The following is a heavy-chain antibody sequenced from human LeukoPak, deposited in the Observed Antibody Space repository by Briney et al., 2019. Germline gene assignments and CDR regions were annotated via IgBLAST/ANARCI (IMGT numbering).Heavy chain of an antibody. V-gene: IGHV3-23*01. CDR3: AKDILTGPYYDY. CDR2: ITGSGGGT. CDR1: GFTFNSYA. J-gene: IGHJ4*02. Sequence: GGSLRLSCAASGFTFNSYAMSWVRQAPGKGLEWVSAITGSGGGTYYADSVKGRFTISRDNSKNTLYLQMNSLRAEDTAVYYCAKDILTGPYYDYWGQRTLVTVSS. D-gene: IGHD3-9*01.